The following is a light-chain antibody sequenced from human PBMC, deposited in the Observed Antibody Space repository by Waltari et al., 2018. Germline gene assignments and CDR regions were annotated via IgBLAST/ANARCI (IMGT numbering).Light chain of an antibody. CDR1: SSDVGAYNY. Sequence: QSALTQPRSVSGSPGQSVAISCTGTSSDVGAYNYVSWFQQHPGKAPKLIIYDASKRPSGVPDRFSGSKSGNTASLTISGLQADDEADYYCCAYTGTLNVFGTGTKVTVL. CDR2: DAS. J-gene: IGLJ1*01. V-gene: IGLV2-11*01. CDR3: CAYTGTLNV.